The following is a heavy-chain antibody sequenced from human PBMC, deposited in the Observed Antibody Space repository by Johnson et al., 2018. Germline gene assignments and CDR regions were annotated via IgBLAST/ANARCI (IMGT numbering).Heavy chain of an antibody. Sequence: QVQLQESGPGLVKPSETLSLTCTVSGGSISSNSYYWGWIRQPPGKGLEWIGRISYSGNTYYNPYLKTLVTISEDTSKNQFSRRLSSVTAADTAVYSCARHSSSDPFAYSHHWGQGTLVTVSS. CDR1: GGSISSNSYY. J-gene: IGHJ1*01. V-gene: IGHV4-39*01. D-gene: IGHD6-6*01. CDR3: ARHSSSDPFAYSHH. CDR2: ISYSGNT.